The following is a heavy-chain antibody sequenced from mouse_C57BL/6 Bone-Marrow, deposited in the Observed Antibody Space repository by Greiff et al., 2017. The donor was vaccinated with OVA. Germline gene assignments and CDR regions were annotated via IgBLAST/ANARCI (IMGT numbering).Heavy chain of an antibody. V-gene: IGHV1-69*01. CDR3: ARHDYGYDWYFDV. J-gene: IGHJ1*03. D-gene: IGHD2-2*01. CDR2: IDPSDSYT. CDR1: GYTFTSYW. Sequence: QVQLQQPGAELVMPGASVKLSCKASGYTFTSYWMHWVKQRPGQGLEWIGEIDPSDSYTNYNQKFKGKSTLTVDKSSSTAYMQLSSLTSEDSAVYYCARHDYGYDWYFDVWGTGTTVTVAS.